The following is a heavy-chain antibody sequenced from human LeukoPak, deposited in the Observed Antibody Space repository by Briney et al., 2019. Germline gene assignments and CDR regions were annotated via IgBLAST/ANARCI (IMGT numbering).Heavy chain of an antibody. CDR3: ARVGAATYAFDI. J-gene: IGHJ3*02. CDR2: ISSSSSYI. D-gene: IGHD3-16*01. V-gene: IGHV3-21*01. CDR1: GFTFSSYS. Sequence: GGSLRLSCAASGFTFSSYSMNWARQAPGKGLEWVSSISSSSSYIYYADSVKGRFTISRDNAKNSLYLQMNSLRAEDTAVYYCARVGAATYAFDIWGQGTMVTVSS.